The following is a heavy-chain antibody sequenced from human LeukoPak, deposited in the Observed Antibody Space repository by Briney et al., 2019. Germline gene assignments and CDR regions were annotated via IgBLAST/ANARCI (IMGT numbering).Heavy chain of an antibody. V-gene: IGHV3-74*01. Sequence: PGGSLRLSCAASGSTFNRYWIHWVRQAPGKGLEWVSRLNPDGSTTTYAASVKGRFTISRDNAKNTVYLQMNSLRAEDTAVYYCARVLSGSWDWFDPWGQGTLVTVSS. D-gene: IGHD3-22*01. CDR3: ARVLSGSWDWFDP. J-gene: IGHJ5*02. CDR2: LNPDGSTT. CDR1: GSTFNRYW.